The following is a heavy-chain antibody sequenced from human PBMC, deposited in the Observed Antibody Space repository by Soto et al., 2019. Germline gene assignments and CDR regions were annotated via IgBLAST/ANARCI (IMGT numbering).Heavy chain of an antibody. CDR1: GYTFVSYG. D-gene: IGHD2-8*01. Sequence: GASVKVSWKASGYTFVSYGVNWVRQAPGQGLEWMGWISAYNGYPNYAQKFQGRVTMTTDTSTSTAYMELRSLRSDDTAVYYCARVSAGDCTYGVYYRLSDYWGRGTLVTVSS. CDR2: ISAYNGYP. J-gene: IGHJ4*02. V-gene: IGHV1-18*01. CDR3: ARVSAGDCTYGVYYRLSDY.